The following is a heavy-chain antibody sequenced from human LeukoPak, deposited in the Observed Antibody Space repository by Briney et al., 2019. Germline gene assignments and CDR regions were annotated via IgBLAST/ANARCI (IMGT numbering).Heavy chain of an antibody. Sequence: GGSLRLSCAASGFTFSSYEMNWVRQAPGKGLEWVSYISSSGSTIYYADSVKGRFTISRDNAKNSLYLQMNSLRAEDTAVYYCASVMYYYDSSGYYHFDYWGQGTLVTVSS. CDR1: GFTFSSYE. CDR2: ISSSGSTI. D-gene: IGHD3-22*01. V-gene: IGHV3-48*03. CDR3: ASVMYYYDSSGYYHFDY. J-gene: IGHJ4*02.